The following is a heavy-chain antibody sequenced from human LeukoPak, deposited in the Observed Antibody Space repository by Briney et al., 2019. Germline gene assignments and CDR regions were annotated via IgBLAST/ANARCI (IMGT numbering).Heavy chain of an antibody. J-gene: IGHJ4*02. Sequence: GGSLRLSCAASGFTFSSYAMHWVRQAPGKGLEYVSAISSNGGSTYYANSVKGRFTISRDNSKNTLYLQMGSLRAEDMAEYYCARDYRGSSGYYHTPVDYWGQGTLVTVSS. CDR3: ARDYRGSSGYYHTPVDY. V-gene: IGHV3-64*01. CDR1: GFTFSSYA. CDR2: ISSNGGST. D-gene: IGHD3-22*01.